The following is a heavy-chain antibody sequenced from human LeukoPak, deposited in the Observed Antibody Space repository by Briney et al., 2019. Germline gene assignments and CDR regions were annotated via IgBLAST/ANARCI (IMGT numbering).Heavy chain of an antibody. CDR1: GGTFSSYA. Sequence: ASVKVSCKASGGTFSSYAISWVRQAPGQGLEWMGGIIPIFGTANYAQKFQGRVTITADEPTSTAYMELSSLRSEDTAVYYCARDRLSIDFWSGYGMDVWGQGTTVTVSS. J-gene: IGHJ6*02. CDR3: ARDRLSIDFWSGYGMDV. D-gene: IGHD3-3*01. CDR2: IIPIFGTA. V-gene: IGHV1-69*01.